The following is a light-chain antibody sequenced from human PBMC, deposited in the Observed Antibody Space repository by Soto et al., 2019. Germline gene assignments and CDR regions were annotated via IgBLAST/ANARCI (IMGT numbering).Light chain of an antibody. Sequence: QSALTQPASVSGSPGQSITISCTGTSSDVGGHNYDSWYQQHPGKAPKLMIYDVSNRHSGVSNRFSGSKSGNTASLTISGLQAEDEADYYCSSYTSRSTPYVFGTGTKLTVL. CDR2: DVS. V-gene: IGLV2-14*01. CDR1: SSDVGGHNY. J-gene: IGLJ1*01. CDR3: SSYTSRSTPYV.